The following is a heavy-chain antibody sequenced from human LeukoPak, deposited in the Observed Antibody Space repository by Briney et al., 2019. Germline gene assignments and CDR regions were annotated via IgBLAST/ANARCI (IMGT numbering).Heavy chain of an antibody. V-gene: IGHV3-21*01. Sequence: GGSLRLSCAASGFTFSSYSMNWVRQAPGKGLGWVSSISSSSSYIYYADSVKGRFTISRDNAKNSLYLQMNSLRAEDTAVYYCARGKGRLWSQHLYYFDYWGQGTLVTVSS. CDR1: GFTFSSYS. CDR2: ISSSSSYI. CDR3: ARGKGRLWSQHLYYFDY. D-gene: IGHD3-10*01. J-gene: IGHJ4*02.